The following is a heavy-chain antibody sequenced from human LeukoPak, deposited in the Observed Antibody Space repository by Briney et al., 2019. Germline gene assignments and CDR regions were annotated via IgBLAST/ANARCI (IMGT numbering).Heavy chain of an antibody. CDR1: GFTFSSYA. V-gene: IGHV3-23*01. CDR2: ISGSGGST. CDR3: AKDLSSSWYRNWFDP. J-gene: IGHJ5*02. D-gene: IGHD6-13*01. Sequence: PGGSLRLSCAASGFTFSSYAMSWVRQAPGKGLEWVSAISGSGGSTYYADSVKGRFTISRDNSKNTLYLQMNSLRAEDTAVYYCAKDLSSSWYRNWFDPWGQGTLVTVSS.